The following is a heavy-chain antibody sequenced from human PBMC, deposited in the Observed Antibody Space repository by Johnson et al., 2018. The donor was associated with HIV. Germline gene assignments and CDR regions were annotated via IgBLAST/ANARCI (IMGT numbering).Heavy chain of an antibody. CDR2: ISGSDGAI. CDR3: ARSVNAGRPFDI. CDR1: GFTFSDSY. Sequence: VQLVESGGGWVKPGGSLSLSCAASGFTFSDSYMNWIRQAPGKGLEWVSYISGSDGAIWYADSVQGRFTVSRDNAKNSFYLQMNSLRAEDTAVYYCARSVNAGRPFDIWGQGTLVTVSS. D-gene: IGHD2-8*01. V-gene: IGHV3-11*04. J-gene: IGHJ3*02.